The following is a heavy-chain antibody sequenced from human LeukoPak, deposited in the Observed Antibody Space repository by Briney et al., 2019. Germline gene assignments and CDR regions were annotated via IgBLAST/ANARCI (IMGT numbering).Heavy chain of an antibody. CDR2: ISYDGSDK. CDR3: ARDSLPMAVTGPFDH. D-gene: IGHD6-19*01. Sequence: GGSLRLSCAASGFTFSSYAMHWVRQAPGKGLEWVALISYDGSDKYYADSVKGRFTISRDNSKNTLYLQMNSLRAEDTAVYYCARDSLPMAVTGPFDHWGQGALVTVSS. CDR1: GFTFSSYA. V-gene: IGHV3-30-3*01. J-gene: IGHJ4*02.